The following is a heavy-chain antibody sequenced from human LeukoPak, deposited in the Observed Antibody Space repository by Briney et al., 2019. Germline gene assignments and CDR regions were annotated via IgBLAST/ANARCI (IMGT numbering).Heavy chain of an antibody. V-gene: IGHV3-33*01. CDR3: ARLAADRSCFDY. D-gene: IGHD6-13*01. Sequence: GRSLRLSCAASGFTFSSYGMHWVRQAPGKGLEWVAVIWYDGSNKYYADSVKGRFTISRDNSKNTLYLQMNSLRAEDTAVYYCARLAADRSCFDYWGQGTLVTVSS. J-gene: IGHJ4*02. CDR2: IWYDGSNK. CDR1: GFTFSSYG.